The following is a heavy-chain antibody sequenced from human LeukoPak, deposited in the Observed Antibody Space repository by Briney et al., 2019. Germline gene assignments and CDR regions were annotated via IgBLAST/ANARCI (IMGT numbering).Heavy chain of an antibody. CDR2: INTNTGNP. CDR3: ARGLQQLGPDAFDI. V-gene: IGHV7-4-1*02. J-gene: IGHJ3*02. D-gene: IGHD6-13*01. CDR1: GYTFTSYA. Sequence: ASVKVSCKASGYTFTSYAMNWVRQAPGQGLEWMGWINTNTGNPTYAQGFTGRFVFSLDTSVSTAYLQISSLKAEDTAVYYCARGLQQLGPDAFDIWGQGTMVTVSS.